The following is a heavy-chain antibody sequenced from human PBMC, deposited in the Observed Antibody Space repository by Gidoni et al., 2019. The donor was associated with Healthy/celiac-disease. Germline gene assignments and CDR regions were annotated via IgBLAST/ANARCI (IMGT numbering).Heavy chain of an antibody. J-gene: IGHJ4*02. Sequence: QVQLVQSGAEVNKPGASVKVSCKASGYTFTSYDLNWVRQATGQGLEWMGWMNPNSGNTGYAQKFQGRVTMTRNTSISTAYMELSSLRSEDTAVYYCARVGYYYDSSGYYYDLDYWGQGTLVTVSS. CDR2: MNPNSGNT. CDR1: GYTFTSYD. D-gene: IGHD3-22*01. CDR3: ARVGYYYDSSGYYYDLDY. V-gene: IGHV1-8*01.